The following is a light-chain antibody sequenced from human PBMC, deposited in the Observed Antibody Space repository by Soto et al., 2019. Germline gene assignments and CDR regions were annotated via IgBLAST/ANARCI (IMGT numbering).Light chain of an antibody. CDR1: QGIGTS. CDR3: QQYHSYPRT. V-gene: IGKV1-16*01. J-gene: IGKJ1*01. CDR2: SAS. Sequence: DIQMTQSPSSLSVSVGDRVTITCRASQGIGTSLGWFQQEPGKAPKSLIYSASTLQIGVPARFSSSGSGTEFTLTISSLQPEDFATYYRQQYHSYPRTFGQGTRLEI.